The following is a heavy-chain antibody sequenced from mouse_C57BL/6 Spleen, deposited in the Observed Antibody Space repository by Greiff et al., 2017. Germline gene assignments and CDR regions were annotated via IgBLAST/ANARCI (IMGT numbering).Heavy chain of an antibody. CDR1: GFSLTSYG. CDR3: AIKGANTGYAMDD. V-gene: IGHV2-2*01. CDR2: IWSGGST. Sequence: QVQLKESGPGLVQPSQSLSITCTVSGFSLTSYGVHWVRQSPGKGLEWLGVIWSGGSTDYNAAFISRLSISKDNSKSQVFFKMNSLQADDTAIYYCAIKGANTGYAMDDWGKGTSVTVSS. D-gene: IGHD5-1-1*01. J-gene: IGHJ4*01.